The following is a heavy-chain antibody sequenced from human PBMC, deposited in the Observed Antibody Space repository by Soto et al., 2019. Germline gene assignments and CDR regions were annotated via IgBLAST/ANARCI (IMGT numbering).Heavy chain of an antibody. CDR1: GYSFTNYW. D-gene: IGHD2-2*01. CDR3: ARQWGGYCISTSCYALDS. V-gene: IGHV5-51*01. CDR2: IYPDDSDI. Sequence: GESLKISCKGSGYSFTNYWIGWVRQMPGKGLEWMGIIYPDDSDIKYSPSFQGQVTISADKSINTAYLQWSSLKASDTAIYYCARQWGGYCISTSCYALDSWGQGTLVTVSS. J-gene: IGHJ4*02.